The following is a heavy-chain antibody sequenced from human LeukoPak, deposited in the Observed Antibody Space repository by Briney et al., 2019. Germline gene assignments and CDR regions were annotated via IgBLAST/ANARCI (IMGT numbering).Heavy chain of an antibody. D-gene: IGHD6-13*01. CDR1: GFTFSSYG. Sequence: PGGSLRLSCAASGFTFSSYGMSWVRQAPGKGLEWVSAISGSGGSTYYADSVKGRFTISRDNSKNTLYLQMNSLRAEDTAVYYCAKIAAAGTISNYYYYMDVWGKGTTVTISS. V-gene: IGHV3-23*01. CDR3: AKIAAAGTISNYYYYMDV. CDR2: ISGSGGST. J-gene: IGHJ6*03.